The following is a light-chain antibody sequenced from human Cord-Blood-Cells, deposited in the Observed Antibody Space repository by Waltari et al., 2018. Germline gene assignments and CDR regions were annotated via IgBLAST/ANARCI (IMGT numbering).Light chain of an antibody. V-gene: IGLV2-23*02. CDR1: SSDVGSYNL. CDR3: CSYAGSSTFVVV. Sequence: QSALTQPASVSGSPGQSITISCTGTSSDVGSYNLVSCYQQHPGKAPKLMIYEVSKRPSGVSNRFSGSKSGNTASLTISGLQAEDEADYYCCSYAGSSTFVVVFGGGTKLTVL. J-gene: IGLJ2*01. CDR2: EVS.